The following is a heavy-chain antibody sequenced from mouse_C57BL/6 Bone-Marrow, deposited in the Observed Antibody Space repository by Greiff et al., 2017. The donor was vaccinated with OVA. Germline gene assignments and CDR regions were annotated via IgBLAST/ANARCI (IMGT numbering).Heavy chain of an antibody. V-gene: IGHV5-4*01. CDR2: ISDGGSYT. CDR3: AREPPAAVGHFDY. D-gene: IGHD1-1*01. Sequence: EVKLQESGGGLVKPGGSLKLSCAASGFTFSSYAMSWVRQTPEKRLEWVATISDGGSYTYYPDNVKGRFTISRDNAKNNLYLQISHLKSEDTAMYYCAREPPAAVGHFDYWGQGTTLTVSS. J-gene: IGHJ2*01. CDR1: GFTFSSYA.